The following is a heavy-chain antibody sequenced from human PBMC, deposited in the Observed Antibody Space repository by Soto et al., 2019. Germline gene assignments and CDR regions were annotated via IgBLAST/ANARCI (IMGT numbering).Heavy chain of an antibody. Sequence: EVQLVESGGGLVQPGGSLRLSCAVSGLSFNIYWMHWVRQVPGKGLVWLARINSDGSHTIYVDSVKGRFTISRDNAKSTVFLQMDSLRDEDTGVYYCAGGMAGLDVWGQGTTVTVSS. V-gene: IGHV3-74*01. CDR2: INSDGSHT. J-gene: IGHJ6*02. CDR3: AGGMAGLDV. CDR1: GLSFNIYW.